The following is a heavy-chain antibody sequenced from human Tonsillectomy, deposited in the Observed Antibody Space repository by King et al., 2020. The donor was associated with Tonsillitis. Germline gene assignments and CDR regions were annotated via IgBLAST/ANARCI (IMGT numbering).Heavy chain of an antibody. Sequence: QLVQSGAEVKKPGASVEVSCKASGYTFTSNSIHWVRQAPGQGLEYRGWINPGNGNTEYSQKFQGRVTFTRDTSASTAYMELSSLISEDTAVYYCARGGAHNSGRAFDYWGQGTLVTVSS. CDR3: ARGGAHNSGRAFDY. CDR1: GYTFTSNS. V-gene: IGHV1-3*01. J-gene: IGHJ4*02. D-gene: IGHD1-20*01. CDR2: INPGNGNT.